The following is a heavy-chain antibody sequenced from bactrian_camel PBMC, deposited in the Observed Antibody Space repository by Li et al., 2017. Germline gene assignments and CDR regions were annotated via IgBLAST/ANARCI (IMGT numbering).Heavy chain of an antibody. V-gene: IGHV3S40*01. CDR3: ASDPQWWHLLANYNY. Sequence: VQLVESGGGLVQPGGSLRLTCVASGYSDITKRRMGWFRQAPGKEREGVAVILPVALSTYAADYADSVKGRFTISRDTNKNTVYLQMDSLKPEDTATYTCASDPQWWHLLANYNYWGQGTQVTVS. CDR2: ILPVALST. J-gene: IGHJ4*01. CDR1: GYSDITKR. D-gene: IGHD7*01.